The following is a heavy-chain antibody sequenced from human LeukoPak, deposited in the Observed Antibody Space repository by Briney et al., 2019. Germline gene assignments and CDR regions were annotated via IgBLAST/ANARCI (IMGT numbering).Heavy chain of an antibody. CDR3: ATFGVIVRNNYLDY. D-gene: IGHD3-3*01. V-gene: IGHV3-23*01. Sequence: GGSLRLSCVGSGFIFKSYAVTWVRQAPGKGLDWVSSITANGDTTYYADSVKGRFTISRDNSRNTLYLQMSSLRAEDTALYYCATFGVIVRNNYLDYWGQGALVAVSS. J-gene: IGHJ4*02. CDR1: GFIFKSYA. CDR2: ITANGDTT.